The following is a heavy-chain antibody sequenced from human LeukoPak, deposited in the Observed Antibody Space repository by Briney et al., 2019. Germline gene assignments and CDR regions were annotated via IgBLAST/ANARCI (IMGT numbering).Heavy chain of an antibody. D-gene: IGHD5-24*01. Sequence: PGGSLRLSCVASGFSFSDYAMNWVRPAPGKGLEWVSVISGSGGSTYYADSVKGRVTIPRDNSKNPLYLQMNSLRAGDTAVYYCAKSGYNRFDYWGQGTLVTVSS. V-gene: IGHV3-23*01. J-gene: IGHJ4*02. CDR3: AKSGYNRFDY. CDR1: GFSFSDYA. CDR2: ISGSGGST.